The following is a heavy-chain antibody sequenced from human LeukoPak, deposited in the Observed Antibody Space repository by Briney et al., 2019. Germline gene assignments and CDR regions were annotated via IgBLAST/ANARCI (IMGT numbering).Heavy chain of an antibody. V-gene: IGHV4-39*01. J-gene: IGHJ4*02. D-gene: IGHD5-12*01. CDR3: ARRGYSGYDFGATFDY. Sequence: SETQPLTCTVSGGSISSSSYYWAWIRQPPGKGLEWIGSIYYSGSTYYNPSLKSRVTISVDTSKNQFSLKLSSVTAADTAVYYCARRGYSGYDFGATFDYWGQGTLVTVSS. CDR1: GGSISSSSYY. CDR2: IYYSGST.